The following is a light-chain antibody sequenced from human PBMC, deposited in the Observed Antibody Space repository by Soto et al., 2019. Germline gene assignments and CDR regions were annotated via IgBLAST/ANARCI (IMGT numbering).Light chain of an antibody. CDR1: QSISSW. V-gene: IGKV1-5*03. J-gene: IGKJ4*01. Sequence: DIQMTQSPSNLSASVGDRVTITCRASQSISSWLAWYQQKPGKAPKLLIYKASSLESGVPSRFSGSGSGTEFTLTIRSLQPDDFATYYCQQYNSYSLTFGGGTKVEIK. CDR2: KAS. CDR3: QQYNSYSLT.